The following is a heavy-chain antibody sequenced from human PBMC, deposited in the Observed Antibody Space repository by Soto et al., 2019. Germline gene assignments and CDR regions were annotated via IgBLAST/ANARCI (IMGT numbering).Heavy chain of an antibody. CDR1: GDSVTSGSYY. J-gene: IGHJ6*02. CDR2: ISYTGRT. V-gene: IGHV4-61*03. Sequence: SETLSLTCIVSGDSVTSGSYYWTLLRQPPGKGLEWIGYISYTGRTKYNPSLQSRVTISVDTSKNDFSLNLSSVTAADTAVYFCARELGLLPYYVMNVWGHGTAVTVSS. D-gene: IGHD1-26*01. CDR3: ARELGLLPYYVMNV.